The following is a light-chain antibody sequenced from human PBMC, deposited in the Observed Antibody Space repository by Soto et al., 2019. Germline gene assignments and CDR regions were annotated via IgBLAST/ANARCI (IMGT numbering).Light chain of an antibody. Sequence: DIVMTQSPDSLAVSLGERATINCKSSQSVLYSPNNKNYLAWYQQKPGQPPKLLIYWAPTRESGVPDRFSGSGSGTDFTLTISSLQAEDVAVYYCQQYYTSWTFGQGTKVEIK. V-gene: IGKV4-1*01. CDR2: WAP. CDR3: QQYYTSWT. J-gene: IGKJ1*01. CDR1: QSVLYSPNNKNY.